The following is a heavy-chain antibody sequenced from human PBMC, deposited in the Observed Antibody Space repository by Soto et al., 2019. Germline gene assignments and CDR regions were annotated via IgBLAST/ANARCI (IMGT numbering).Heavy chain of an antibody. V-gene: IGHV3-66*01. CDR1: GFTVSTNY. CDR2: IYSGGNT. J-gene: IGHJ6*02. Sequence: XGSLRLSCAAPGFTVSTNYMSWVRQTPGKGLEWVSVIYSGGNTYYADSVKGRFTISRDNSKNTLDLQMNSLRAEDTAVYYCARVNYHYYGMDVWGQGTTVTVSS. CDR3: ARVNYHYYGMDV.